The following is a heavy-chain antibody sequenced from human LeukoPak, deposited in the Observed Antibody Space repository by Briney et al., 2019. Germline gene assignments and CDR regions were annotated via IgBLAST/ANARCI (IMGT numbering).Heavy chain of an antibody. D-gene: IGHD3-22*01. CDR3: ARLYDSSGYGAFDI. V-gene: IGHV3-66*02. J-gene: IGHJ3*02. CDR1: GFTVSSNY. CDR2: LYSGGST. Sequence: GGSLRLSCAASGFTVSSNYMGWVRQAPGKGLEWVSVLYSGGSTYYPDSVKGRFNISRDNSQNTLYLQMDSLRAEDTAVYYCARLYDSSGYGAFDIWGQGTMVAVSS.